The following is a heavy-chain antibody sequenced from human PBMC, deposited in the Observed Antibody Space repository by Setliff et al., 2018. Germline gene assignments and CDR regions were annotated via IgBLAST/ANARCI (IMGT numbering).Heavy chain of an antibody. D-gene: IGHD6-13*01. J-gene: IGHJ3*02. CDR3: ARPRGYSGNWYYDALDI. CDR1: GFTFNYFW. Sequence: GESLKISCAASGFTFNYFWMHWVRQAPGKGLVWVSRINSDGSSHSASYADSVKGRFTISRDNAKNTVYLQMNSLRPEDTAVYYCARPRGYSGNWYYDALDIWGPGTTVTVSS. V-gene: IGHV3-74*01. CDR2: INSDGSSHSA.